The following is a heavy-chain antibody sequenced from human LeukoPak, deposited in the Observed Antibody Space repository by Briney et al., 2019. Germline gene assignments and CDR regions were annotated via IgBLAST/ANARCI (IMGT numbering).Heavy chain of an antibody. CDR3: AMEGMGFDY. CDR2: ISSSSSYI. CDR1: GFTFSSYS. V-gene: IGHV3-21*01. D-gene: IGHD6-13*01. J-gene: IGHJ4*02. Sequence: PGGSLRLSCAASGFTFSSYSMNWVRQAPGKGLEWVSSISSSSSYIYYADSVKGGFTISRDNAKNSLYLQMNSLRAEDTAVYYCAMEGMGFDYWGQGTLVTVSS.